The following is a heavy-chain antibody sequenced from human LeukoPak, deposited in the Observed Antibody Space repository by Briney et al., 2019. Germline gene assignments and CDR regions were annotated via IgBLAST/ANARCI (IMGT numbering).Heavy chain of an antibody. CDR1: GFTFSSYA. V-gene: IGHV3-23*01. J-gene: IGHJ4*02. CDR3: AKVRPYFDY. Sequence: PGGSLRLSCAASGFTFSSYAMRWVRQAPGKALEWVSAISGSGGSTYYADSVKGRFTIYRDNSKNTRYLQMNSLRAEDTAVYYCAKVRPYFDYWGQGTLVTVSS. CDR2: ISGSGGST.